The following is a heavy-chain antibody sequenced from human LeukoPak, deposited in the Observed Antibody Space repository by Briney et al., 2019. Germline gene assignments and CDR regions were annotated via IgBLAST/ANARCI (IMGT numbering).Heavy chain of an antibody. CDR2: ISYDGSNK. CDR3: AKNLHRAGTMIVDRGYYGMDV. J-gene: IGHJ6*02. D-gene: IGHD3-22*01. V-gene: IGHV3-30*18. CDR1: GFTFSSYG. Sequence: HPGGSLRLSCAASGFTFSSYGMHWVRQAPGKGLEWVAVISYDGSNKYYADSVKGRFTISRDNSKNTLYLQMNSLRAEDTAVYYCAKNLHRAGTMIVDRGYYGMDVWGQGTTVTVSS.